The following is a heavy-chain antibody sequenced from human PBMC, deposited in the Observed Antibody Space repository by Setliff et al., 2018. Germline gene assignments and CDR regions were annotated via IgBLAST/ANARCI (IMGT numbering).Heavy chain of an antibody. CDR1: GGPITNYY. CDR3: ARGLAAVRTIIFDF. J-gene: IGHJ4*02. D-gene: IGHD5-12*01. Sequence: PSETLSLTCSVSGGPITNYYWSWIRQPPGKGLEWIGHIYYNGRTTYTPSLKSRVTISLDMSKNQVSLELSSVTAADTAVYYCARGLAAVRTIIFDFWGQGSLVTVSS. CDR2: IYYNGRT. V-gene: IGHV4-59*08.